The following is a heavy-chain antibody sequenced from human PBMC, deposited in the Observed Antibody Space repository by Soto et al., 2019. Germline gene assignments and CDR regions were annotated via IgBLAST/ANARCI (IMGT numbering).Heavy chain of an antibody. V-gene: IGHV4-30-2*01. D-gene: IGHD6-19*01. CDR2: IYHSRSA. CDR3: ASLRSGWGIDY. J-gene: IGHJ4*02. Sequence: QLQLQESGSGLVKPSQTLSLACAVSVGSISSGGYSWRWIRQPPGEGLEWIGYIYHSRSAYYNPSLKRRVPISVDRSKNQCSLKLSSVPAADTAVYYCASLRSGWGIDYWGQGTLVTVSS. CDR1: VGSISSGGYS.